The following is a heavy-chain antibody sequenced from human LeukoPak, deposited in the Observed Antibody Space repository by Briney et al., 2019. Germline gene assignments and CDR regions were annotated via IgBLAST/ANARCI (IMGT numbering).Heavy chain of an antibody. V-gene: IGHV4-59*01. J-gene: IGHJ4*02. CDR3: ASVAGWNDGYFDY. CDR2: IYYSGGT. Sequence: NASETLSLTCTVSGGSISSYYWSWIRQPPGKGLEWIGYIYYSGGTNYNPSLKSRVTISVDTSKNQFSLKLSSVTAADTAVYYCASVAGWNDGYFDYWGQGTLVTVSS. CDR1: GGSISSYY. D-gene: IGHD1-1*01.